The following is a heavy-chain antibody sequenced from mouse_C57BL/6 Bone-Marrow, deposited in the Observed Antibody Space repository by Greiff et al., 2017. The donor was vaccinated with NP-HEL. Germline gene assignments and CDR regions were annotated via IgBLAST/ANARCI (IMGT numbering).Heavy chain of an antibody. CDR3: ARGAY. V-gene: IGHV1-80*01. CDR1: GYEFSNYW. J-gene: IGHJ3*01. Sequence: VKLLESGAELVKPGASVKISCKASGYEFSNYWMNWVKQRPGKGLEWIGQMYPGDGDTNYNGKFKDKATLTAAKSSSTAYMQLSRLTSEDSAVYFCARGAYWGQGTLVTVSA. CDR2: MYPGDGDT.